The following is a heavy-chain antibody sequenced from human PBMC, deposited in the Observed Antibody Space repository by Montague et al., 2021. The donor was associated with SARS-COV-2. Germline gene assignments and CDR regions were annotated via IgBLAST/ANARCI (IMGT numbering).Heavy chain of an antibody. CDR1: GFTFRSYT. D-gene: IGHD2-15*01. CDR3: VRGGACSGGKCNGGARD. CDR2: ISSSSSSI. Sequence: SLRLSCAASGFTFRSYTMNWVRQSPGMGLEWVSFISSSSSSIYYAYSLKGRFTISRDNAKNSLYLQMNSLRVEDTAVYYCVRGGACSGGKCNGGARDWGQGTLVTVSS. J-gene: IGHJ4*02. V-gene: IGHV3-21*01.